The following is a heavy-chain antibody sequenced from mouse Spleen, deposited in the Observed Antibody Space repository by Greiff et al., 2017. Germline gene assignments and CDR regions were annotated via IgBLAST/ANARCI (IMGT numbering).Heavy chain of an antibody. V-gene: IGHV1-80*01. Sequence: QVQLKQSGAELVKPGASVKISCKASGYAFSSYWMNWVKQRPGKGLEWIGQIYPGDGDTNYNGKFKGKATLTADKSSSTAYMQLSSLTSEDSAVYFCAKDYYYDSSSWFAYWGQGTLVTVSA. CDR2: IYPGDGDT. CDR3: AKDYYYDSSSWFAY. D-gene: IGHD1-1*01. J-gene: IGHJ3*01. CDR1: GYAFSSYW.